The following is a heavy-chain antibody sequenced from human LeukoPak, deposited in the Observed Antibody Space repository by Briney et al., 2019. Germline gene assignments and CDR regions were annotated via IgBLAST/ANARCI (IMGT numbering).Heavy chain of an antibody. CDR1: GFTFSSYG. J-gene: IGHJ4*02. V-gene: IGHV3-30*03. CDR2: ISCDGSNK. D-gene: IGHD6-25*01. Sequence: GRSLGLSCAASGFTFSSYGMRWVRQAPGKGLEGVAVISCDGSNKYYADSAKGRFTISRDNSKNTLHLQMNSLRTEDTAVYYCARVKGGIAAAGNYFDYWGQGTLVTVSS. CDR3: ARVKGGIAAAGNYFDY.